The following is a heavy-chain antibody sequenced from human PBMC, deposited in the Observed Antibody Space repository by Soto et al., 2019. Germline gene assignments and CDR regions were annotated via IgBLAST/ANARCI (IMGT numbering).Heavy chain of an antibody. J-gene: IGHJ4*02. D-gene: IGHD2-15*01. V-gene: IGHV1-18*01. CDR1: GYTFNDFG. Sequence: QVHLLESGAEVQKPGASVKCSCKTSGYTFNDFGITWGRQAPGLGREWLGWIYSKAGKMNFAPKFQNRVIMTNDTATSIAFMELTSLTFDDSALYFCARDIAFDIAYGGQGTLVTVS. CDR2: IYSKAGKM. CDR3: ARDIAFDIAY.